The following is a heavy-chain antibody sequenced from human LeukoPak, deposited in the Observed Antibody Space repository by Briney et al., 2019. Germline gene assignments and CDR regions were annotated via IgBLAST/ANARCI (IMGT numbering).Heavy chain of an antibody. D-gene: IGHD2-21*02. V-gene: IGHV1-2*02. CDR3: AKVQYLTLDAFDM. J-gene: IGHJ3*02. CDR1: GYTFTGYY. Sequence: ASVKVSCKASGYTFTGYYIYWVRQAPGQGLEWMGWINPNSGGTNYAQKFQGRAALTRDTSITTSYMDLSGLTSDDTAVYYCAKVQYLTLDAFDMWGRGTMVTVS. CDR2: INPNSGGT.